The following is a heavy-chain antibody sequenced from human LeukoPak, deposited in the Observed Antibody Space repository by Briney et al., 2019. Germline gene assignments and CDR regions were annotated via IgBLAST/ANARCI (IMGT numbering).Heavy chain of an antibody. CDR1: GFTFSSYA. CDR2: ISYDGRSK. J-gene: IGHJ4*02. D-gene: IGHD2-21*02. Sequence: GKSLRLSCAASGFTFSSYAMHWVRQAPGKGLEWVAIISYDGRSKYHADSVKGRFIISRDDSKNTLYLQMTSLRAEDTALYYCARAPAFCGGDCYPARLDSWGQGTLVTVSS. V-gene: IGHV3-30*04. CDR3: ARAPAFCGGDCYPARLDS.